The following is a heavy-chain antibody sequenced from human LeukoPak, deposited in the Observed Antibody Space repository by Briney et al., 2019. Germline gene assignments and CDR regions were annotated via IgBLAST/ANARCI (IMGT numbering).Heavy chain of an antibody. CDR2: ISAYSNNT. D-gene: IGHD5-18*01. CDR1: GYTFTSYG. V-gene: IGHV1-18*01. J-gene: IGHJ4*02. Sequence: AASVKVSCKASGYTFTSYGISWVRQAPGRGLEWMGWISAYSNNTNYAQKFQGRVTMTTDTSTSTAYMELRSLTSDDTGVYYCARDVGPYSRNLYYFDYWGQGTLVTVSS. CDR3: ARDVGPYSRNLYYFDY.